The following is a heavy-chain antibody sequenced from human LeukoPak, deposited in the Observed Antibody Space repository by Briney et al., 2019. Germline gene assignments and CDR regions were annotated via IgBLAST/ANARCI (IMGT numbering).Heavy chain of an antibody. J-gene: IGHJ4*02. Sequence: GGSLRLSCAASGFTVSSNYMSWVRQAPGKGLEWVSVIYSGGSTYYADSVKGRFTISRDNSKNTLYLQMNSLRAEDTAVYYCARGYYYDSSGYFPLPDYWGQGTLVTVSS. CDR3: ARGYYYDSSGYFPLPDY. D-gene: IGHD3-22*01. CDR1: GFTVSSNY. CDR2: IYSGGST. V-gene: IGHV3-66*01.